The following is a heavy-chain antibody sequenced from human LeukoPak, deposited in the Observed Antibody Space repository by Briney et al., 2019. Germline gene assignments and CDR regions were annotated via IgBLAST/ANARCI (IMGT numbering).Heavy chain of an antibody. CDR2: IRYDGSNK. J-gene: IGHJ4*02. Sequence: GGSLRLSCAVSGFTFSSYAMHWVRQAPGKGLEWVAFIRYDGSNKYYADSVKGRFTISRDNSKNTLYLQMNSLRAEDTAVYYCAKDRLRHSGWFDYWGQGTLVTVSS. CDR1: GFTFSSYA. CDR3: AKDRLRHSGWFDY. D-gene: IGHD6-19*01. V-gene: IGHV3-30*02.